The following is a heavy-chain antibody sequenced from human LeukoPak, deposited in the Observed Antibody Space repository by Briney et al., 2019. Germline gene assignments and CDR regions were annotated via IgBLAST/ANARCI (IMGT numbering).Heavy chain of an antibody. CDR1: GFTFSSYW. Sequence: GGSLRLSCAASGFTFSSYWMHWVRQAPGKGLVWVSRINSDGSSTGYADSVKGRFTISRDNAKNTLYLQMNSLRAEDTAVYYCASIEYYYDSSGYYYPDDYWGQGTLVTVSS. CDR3: ASIEYYYDSSGYYYPDDY. D-gene: IGHD3-22*01. CDR2: INSDGSST. V-gene: IGHV3-74*01. J-gene: IGHJ4*02.